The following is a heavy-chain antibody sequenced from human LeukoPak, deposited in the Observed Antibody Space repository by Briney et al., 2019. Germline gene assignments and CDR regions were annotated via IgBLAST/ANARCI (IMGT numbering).Heavy chain of an antibody. D-gene: IGHD5-12*01. Sequence: PSETLSLTCTVSGGPISSGSYYWSWIRQPAGKGLEWIGRIYTSGSTNYNPSLKSRVTISVDTSKNQFSLKLSSVTAADTAVYYCASPYSGYDTLDYWGQGTLVTVSS. CDR3: ASPYSGYDTLDY. CDR2: IYTSGST. CDR1: GGPISSGSYY. J-gene: IGHJ4*02. V-gene: IGHV4-61*02.